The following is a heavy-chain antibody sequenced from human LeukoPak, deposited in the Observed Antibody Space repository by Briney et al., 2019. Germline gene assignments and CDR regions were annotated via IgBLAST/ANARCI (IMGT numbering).Heavy chain of an antibody. V-gene: IGHV3-53*01. J-gene: IGHJ3*02. CDR1: GFSVSSIY. CDR2: IRGGGAGA. Sequence: QPGGSLRLSCAASGFSVSSIYMNWVRQAPEKGLEWVSFIRGGGAGAHYADSVRGRFTISRDNSKNTLYLEMNSLRADDTAVYYCAKASYSYGNDAFDIWGQGTKVTVSS. CDR3: AKASYSYGNDAFDI. D-gene: IGHD3-16*02.